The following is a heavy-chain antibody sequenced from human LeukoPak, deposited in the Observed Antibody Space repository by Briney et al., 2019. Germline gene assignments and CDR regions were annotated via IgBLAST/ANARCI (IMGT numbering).Heavy chain of an antibody. J-gene: IGHJ4*02. Sequence: GGSLRLSCAASGFTFSSYAVSWVRQAPGKGLEWVSAISGSGGSTYYADSVKGRFTISRDNSKNTLYLQMNSLRAEDTAVYYCAKVSYDSSGYSFDYWGQGTLVTVSS. V-gene: IGHV3-23*01. D-gene: IGHD3-22*01. CDR3: AKVSYDSSGYSFDY. CDR2: ISGSGGST. CDR1: GFTFSSYA.